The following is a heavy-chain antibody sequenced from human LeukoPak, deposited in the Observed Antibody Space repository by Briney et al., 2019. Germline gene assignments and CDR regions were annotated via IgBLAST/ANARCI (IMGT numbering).Heavy chain of an antibody. Sequence: ASVKVSCKASGYTFTSYGISWVRQAPGQGLEWMGWIGAYNGNTNYAQKLQGRVTMTTDTSTSTAYMELRSLRSDDTAVYYCARDQPPSWNYDFWSGYYNGRYYFDYWGQGTLVTVSS. CDR2: IGAYNGNT. CDR1: GYTFTSYG. CDR3: ARDQPPSWNYDFWSGYYNGRYYFDY. D-gene: IGHD3-3*01. V-gene: IGHV1-18*01. J-gene: IGHJ4*02.